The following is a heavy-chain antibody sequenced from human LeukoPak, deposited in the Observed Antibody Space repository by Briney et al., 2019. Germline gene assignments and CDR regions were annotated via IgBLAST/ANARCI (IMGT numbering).Heavy chain of an antibody. J-gene: IGHJ4*02. CDR2: IVSDGSST. V-gene: IGHV3-74*03. D-gene: IGHD3-10*01. CDR3: VRDNYGVDY. Sequence: PGGSLRLSCAASGFTFSNYAMIWVRQAPGKGLEWVSHIVSDGSSTTYADSVKGRFTTSRDNAKDTLYLQMNSLRAEDTAVYYCVRDNYGVDYWGQGTLVTVSS. CDR1: GFTFSNYA.